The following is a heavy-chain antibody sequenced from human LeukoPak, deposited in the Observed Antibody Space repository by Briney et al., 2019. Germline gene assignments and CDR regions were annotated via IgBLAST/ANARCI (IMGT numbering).Heavy chain of an antibody. J-gene: IGHJ4*02. CDR1: GGSISSSNW. CDR2: IYHSGST. CDR3: ARAADSSGHYFDY. V-gene: IGHV4-4*02. D-gene: IGHD3-22*01. Sequence: SETLSLTCAVSGGSISSSNWWSWVRQPPGKGLEWIGEIYHSGSTNYNPSLKSQVTISVDKSKNQFSLKLSSVTAADTAVYYCARAADSSGHYFDYWGQGTLVTVSS.